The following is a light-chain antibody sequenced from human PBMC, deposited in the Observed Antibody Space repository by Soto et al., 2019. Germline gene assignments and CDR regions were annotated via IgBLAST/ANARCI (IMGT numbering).Light chain of an antibody. CDR1: QTTNTW. V-gene: IGKV1-5*01. J-gene: IGKJ2*01. CDR2: DAS. CDR3: QQYISYPYT. Sequence: DIPMTQFPSTLSESVGDRVTITCRASQTTNTWLDWYQQKPGTAPKLLIYDASSLEGGVPSRFSASGSGTEFTLTISSLQPDDLATYYCQQYISYPYTFGQGTKVEIK.